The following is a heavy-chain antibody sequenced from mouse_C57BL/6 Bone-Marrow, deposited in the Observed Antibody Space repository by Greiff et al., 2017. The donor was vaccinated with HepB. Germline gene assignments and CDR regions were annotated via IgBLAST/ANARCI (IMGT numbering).Heavy chain of an antibody. D-gene: IGHD1-1*01. CDR1: GYAFSSYW. J-gene: IGHJ2*01. Sequence: VQLQQSGAELVKPGASVKISCKASGYAFSSYWMNWVKQRPGKGLEWIGQIYPGDGDTNYNGKFKGKATLTADKSSSTAYMQLSSLTSEDSAVYFCARHYYGSSPFDYWGQGTTLTVSS. CDR3: ARHYYGSSPFDY. V-gene: IGHV1-80*01. CDR2: IYPGDGDT.